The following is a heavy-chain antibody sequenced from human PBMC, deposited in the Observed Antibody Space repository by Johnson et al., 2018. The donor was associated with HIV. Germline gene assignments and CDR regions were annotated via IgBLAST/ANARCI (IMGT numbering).Heavy chain of an antibody. CDR2: IRYDGSNK. V-gene: IGHV3-30*02. CDR3: AKDVGGWELVLDAFDI. CDR1: GFTFSSYG. D-gene: IGHD1-26*01. J-gene: IGHJ3*02. Sequence: QVQLVESGGGVVQPGGSLRLSCAASGFTFSSYGMHWVRQAPGKGLEWVAFIRYDGSNKYYAESVRGRFTISRDNSKNTLYLQMNSLRAEDTAGYYCAKDVGGWELVLDAFDIWGQGTMVTVSS.